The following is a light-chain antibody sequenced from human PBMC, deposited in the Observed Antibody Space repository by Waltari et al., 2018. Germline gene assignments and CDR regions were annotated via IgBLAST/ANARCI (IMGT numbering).Light chain of an antibody. CDR1: QSVTTY. CDR3: LQTYSTPRT. Sequence: DIQMTQSPSSLSASVGDRVTITCRASQSVTTYLSLYQQKPGKAPKLLIYGSSTLQSGVPSRFYGGGSGTDFTLTISSLQPEDFATYYCLQTYSTPRTFGQGTQVEIK. J-gene: IGKJ1*01. CDR2: GSS. V-gene: IGKV1-39*01.